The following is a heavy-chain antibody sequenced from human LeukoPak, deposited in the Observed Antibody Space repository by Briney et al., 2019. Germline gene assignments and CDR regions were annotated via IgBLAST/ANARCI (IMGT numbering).Heavy chain of an antibody. CDR1: GFTFSNAW. CDR3: ATGFDAFDI. Sequence: GGSLRLSCAASGFTFSNAWMSWVRQAPGKGLEWVGRIKSKTDGGTTDYAAPVKGRFTISRDDSKNMLYLQMNSLRAEDTAVYYCATGFDAFDIWGQGTMVTVSS. V-gene: IGHV3-15*01. J-gene: IGHJ3*02. CDR2: IKSKTDGGTT.